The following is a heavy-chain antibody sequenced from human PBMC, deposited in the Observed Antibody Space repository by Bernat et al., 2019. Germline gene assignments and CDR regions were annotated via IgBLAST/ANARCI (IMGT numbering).Heavy chain of an antibody. D-gene: IGHD1-26*01. J-gene: IGHJ3*02. CDR2: IYSGGST. CDR3: VRIVPDAFDI. CDR1: GFTVSSNY. Sequence: VQLVESGGGVVQPGRSLRLSCAASGFTVSSNYMSWVRQAPGKGLEWVSVIYSGGSTYYADSVKGRFTISRDNSKNTLYLQMNSLRAEDTAVYYCVRIVPDAFDIWGQGTMVTVSS. V-gene: IGHV3-66*01.